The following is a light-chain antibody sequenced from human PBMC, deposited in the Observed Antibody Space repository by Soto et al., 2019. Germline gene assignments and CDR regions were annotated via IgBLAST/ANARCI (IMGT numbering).Light chain of an antibody. V-gene: IGKV1-6*01. CDR2: ATS. CDR3: LQDNTFPWT. CDR1: QDIRSE. J-gene: IGKJ1*01. Sequence: AIQMTQSPSSLSASVGDRVTITCRASQDIRSELGWYQQRPGKAPNHLIYATSSLKSGVPSRFSGSGSGTDFTLTISSLQPEDFATYYCLQDNTFPWTFGQGTKVEVK.